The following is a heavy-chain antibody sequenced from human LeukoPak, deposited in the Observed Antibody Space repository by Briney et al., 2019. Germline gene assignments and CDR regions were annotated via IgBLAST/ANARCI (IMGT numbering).Heavy chain of an antibody. V-gene: IGHV1-2*02. CDR3: ARMSDILTGHYPQWFDP. CDR2: INPNSGGT. CDR1: GYSFTGYY. D-gene: IGHD3-9*01. Sequence: ASVKVSCKASGYSFTGYYMHWVRQAPGQGLEWMGWINPNSGGTNYAQKFQGRVTMTRDTSVSTAYMELSRLRSDDTAVYYCARMSDILTGHYPQWFDPWGQGTLVTVSS. J-gene: IGHJ5*02.